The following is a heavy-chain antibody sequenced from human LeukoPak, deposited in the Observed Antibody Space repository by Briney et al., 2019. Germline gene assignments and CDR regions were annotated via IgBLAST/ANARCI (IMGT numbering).Heavy chain of an antibody. CDR3: ARGYVDIVATGPATPEYYFDY. D-gene: IGHD5-12*01. V-gene: IGHV1-46*01. J-gene: IGHJ4*02. CDR2: INPSGGST. CDR1: GYTFTSYY. Sequence: ASVTVSCKASGYTFTSYYMHWVRQAPGQGLEWMGIINPSGGSTSYAQKFQGRVTMTRDTSTSTVYMELSSLRSEDTAVYYSARGYVDIVATGPATPEYYFDYWGQGTLVTVSS.